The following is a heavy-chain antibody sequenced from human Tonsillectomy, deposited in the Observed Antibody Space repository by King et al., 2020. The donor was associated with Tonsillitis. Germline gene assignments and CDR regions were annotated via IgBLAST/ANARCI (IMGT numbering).Heavy chain of an antibody. J-gene: IGHJ3*02. D-gene: IGHD3-9*01. V-gene: IGHV3-23*04. CDR3: AKPTGYLHAFEI. CDR2: VSGSGGST. CDR1: GFTFKNYA. Sequence: VQLVESGGGLVQPGGSLRLSCAASGFTFKNYAMSWVRQAPGKGLEWVSTVSGSGGSTYYADSVRGRFTISRDNSNNTLSLQMNTLSAEDTAVYYCAKPTGYLHAFEIWGHGTMVTVSS.